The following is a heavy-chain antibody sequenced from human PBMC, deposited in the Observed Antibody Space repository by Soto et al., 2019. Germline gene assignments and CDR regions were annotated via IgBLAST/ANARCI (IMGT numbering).Heavy chain of an antibody. CDR2: VFYTGFT. D-gene: IGHD1-20*01. Sequence: SATLSLTCAVSGGSISGSYYYWGWLRQSPGTGPEWIGCVFYTGFTSYNPSLESRVSVSVDTSKNQYSLKVSGVSAADTAVYYCATSQKGYNWNYFDHWGQGALVTVSS. CDR1: GGSISGSYYY. V-gene: IGHV4-39*01. J-gene: IGHJ4*02. CDR3: ATSQKGYNWNYFDH.